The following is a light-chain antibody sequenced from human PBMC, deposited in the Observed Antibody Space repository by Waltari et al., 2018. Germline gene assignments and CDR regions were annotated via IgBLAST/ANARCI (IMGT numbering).Light chain of an antibody. CDR3: QQPPGT. J-gene: IGKJ4*01. CDR1: RDIRSY. V-gene: IGKV1-9*01. CDR2: AAS. Sequence: DIQLTQSPSFLSASVGVRVTFTCRASRDIRSYLPWYQQKSGKAPKLLIFAASTLQSRVPSRFSGSGSGTEITLTSSNLQPEDVATYYCQQPPGTFGGGTKVEIK.